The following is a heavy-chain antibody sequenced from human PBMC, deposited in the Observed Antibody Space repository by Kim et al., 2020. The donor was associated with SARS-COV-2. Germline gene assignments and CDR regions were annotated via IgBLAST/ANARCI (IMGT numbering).Heavy chain of an antibody. V-gene: IGHV1-3*01. Sequence: ASVKVSCKTSGHFFTRDSIHWVRQAPGQGLEWMGGIDCGNGNTIYSQKFQGRVTFTTDTSASTAYMELSFLRSEDSAVYYCLGGFYFDYCLQVTLVTVSS. CDR2: IDCGNGNT. D-gene: IGHD3-16*01. CDR1: GHFFTRDS. J-gene: IGHJ4*02. CDR3: LGGFYFDY.